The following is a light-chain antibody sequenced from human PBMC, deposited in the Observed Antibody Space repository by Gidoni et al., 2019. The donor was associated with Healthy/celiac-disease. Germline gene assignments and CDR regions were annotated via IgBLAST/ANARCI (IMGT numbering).Light chain of an antibody. V-gene: IGLV1-40*01. J-gene: IGLJ2*01. CDR3: QSYDSSLSGSRV. CDR1: SSNIGAGYD. Sequence: QSVLTQPPSVSGAPGQRVTISCTGSSSNIGAGYDVHWYQQLPGTAPNLLIYGNSNRPSGVSDRFSGSKSGTSASLAITGLQAEDEADYYCQSYDSSLSGSRVFGGGTKLTVL. CDR2: GNS.